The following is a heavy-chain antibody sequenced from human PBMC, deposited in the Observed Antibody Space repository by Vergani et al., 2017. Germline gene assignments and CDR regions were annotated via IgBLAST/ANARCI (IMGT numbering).Heavy chain of an antibody. CDR1: GGSFSGYY. V-gene: IGHV4-34*01. CDR3: ERGPWFDP. Sequence: QVQLQQWGAGLLKPSETLSLTCAVYGGSFSGYYWSWIRQPPGKGLEWVGEINHSGSTNYNPSLKSRVTISVDTSKNQFSLKLSSVTAADTAVYYCERGPWFDPWGQGTLVAGSS. J-gene: IGHJ5*02. CDR2: INHSGST.